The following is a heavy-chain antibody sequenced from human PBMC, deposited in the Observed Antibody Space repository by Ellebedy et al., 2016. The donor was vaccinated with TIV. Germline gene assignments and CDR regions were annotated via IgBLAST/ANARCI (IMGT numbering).Heavy chain of an antibody. J-gene: IGHJ4*02. CDR2: INHSGST. V-gene: IGHV4-34*01. D-gene: IGHD2-2*01. Sequence: SETLSLXXAVYGGSFSDYYWTWVRQPPGKGLEWIGEINHSGSTNFNPSLKSRVTISVDTSKNQFSLKLSSLTAADTAVYFCARGLGPIGYCTSTSCYWDSWGQGTLVTVSS. CDR3: ARGLGPIGYCTSTSCYWDS. CDR1: GGSFSDYY.